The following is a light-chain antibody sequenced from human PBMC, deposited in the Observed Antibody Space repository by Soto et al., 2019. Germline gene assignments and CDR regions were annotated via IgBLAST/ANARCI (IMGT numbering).Light chain of an antibody. CDR3: QQYRSLIT. CDR1: QSLTNSF. J-gene: IGKJ5*01. Sequence: EIGVTQSPGTLSLSPGERSTLSCRASQSLTNSFIAWYQQRPGDAPRLLIYDTSSRGSGTPDSFSGSGSGTDFTITISRLEHEDFAVYYCQQYRSLITFGQGTRLEI. CDR2: DTS. V-gene: IGKV3-20*01.